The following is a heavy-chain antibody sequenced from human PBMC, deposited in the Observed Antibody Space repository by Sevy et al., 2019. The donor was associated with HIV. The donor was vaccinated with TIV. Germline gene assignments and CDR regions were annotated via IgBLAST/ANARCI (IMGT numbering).Heavy chain of an antibody. Sequence: GGSLRLSCAASGSTFSSYGMHWVRQAPGKGLEWVAVIWYDGSNKYYADSVKGRFTISRDNSKNTLYLQMNSLRAEDTAVYYCARVRYCSSTSCYSVYYYGMDVWGQGTTVTVSS. CDR2: IWYDGSNK. D-gene: IGHD2-2*01. CDR1: GSTFSSYG. CDR3: ARVRYCSSTSCYSVYYYGMDV. V-gene: IGHV3-33*01. J-gene: IGHJ6*02.